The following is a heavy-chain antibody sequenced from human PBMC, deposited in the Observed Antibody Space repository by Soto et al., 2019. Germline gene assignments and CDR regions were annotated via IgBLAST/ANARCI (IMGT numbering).Heavy chain of an antibody. CDR2: ISYDGSNK. Sequence: QVQLVESGGGVVQPGRSLRLSCAASGFTFSSYAMHWVRQAPGKGLEWVAVISYDGSNKYYADSVKGRFTISRDNSKNTLYLQMNRLRADDKAVYYCARGPRFYWYFDLWGRGTLVTVSS. CDR3: ARGPRFYWYFDL. D-gene: IGHD4-17*01. J-gene: IGHJ2*01. CDR1: GFTFSSYA. V-gene: IGHV3-30-3*01.